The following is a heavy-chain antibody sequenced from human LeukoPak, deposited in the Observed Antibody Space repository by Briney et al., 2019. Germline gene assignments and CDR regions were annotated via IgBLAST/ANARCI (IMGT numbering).Heavy chain of an antibody. CDR2: ISGSGGST. CDR1: APTLSSKS. J-gene: IGHJ4*02. CDR3: AKAASLGRGWNFVY. D-gene: IGHD6-19*01. Sequence: GGSLRLSCAVSAPTLSSKSMSCVRQAPGKGLEWVSAISGSGGSTYYADSVKGRFTISRDNSKNTLFLQMNSLNAEDTAVYYCAKAASLGRGWNFVYWLQGALVTVSS. V-gene: IGHV3-23*01.